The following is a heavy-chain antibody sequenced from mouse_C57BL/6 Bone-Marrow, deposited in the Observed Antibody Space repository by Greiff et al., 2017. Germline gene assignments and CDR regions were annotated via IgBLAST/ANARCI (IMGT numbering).Heavy chain of an antibody. CDR3: ARDSNYVWFAY. CDR1: GFNIKDDY. J-gene: IGHJ3*01. D-gene: IGHD2-5*01. Sequence: VQLQQSGAELVRPGASVKLSCTASGFNIKDDYMHWVKQRPEQGLEWIGWIDPENGDTEYASKFQGKATITADTSSNTAYLQLSSLTSEDTAVYYCARDSNYVWFAYWGQGTLVTVSA. CDR2: IDPENGDT. V-gene: IGHV14-4*01.